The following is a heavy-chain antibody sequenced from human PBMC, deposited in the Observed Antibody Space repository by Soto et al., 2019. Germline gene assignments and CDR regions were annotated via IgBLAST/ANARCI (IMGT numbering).Heavy chain of an antibody. CDR1: EFTFNNYW. CDR3: ARGIYRKYGLDV. J-gene: IGHJ6*02. D-gene: IGHD3-16*02. Sequence: EVQLVESGGGLVQPGGSMRLSCAASEFTFNNYWMHWVRQVPGKGLEWVSRINTDGSTTNYADSVMGRFTISRDNADNTVYLQMNSLRAEDTAVYYCARGIYRKYGLDVWGQGATVTVSS. CDR2: INTDGSTT. V-gene: IGHV3-74*01.